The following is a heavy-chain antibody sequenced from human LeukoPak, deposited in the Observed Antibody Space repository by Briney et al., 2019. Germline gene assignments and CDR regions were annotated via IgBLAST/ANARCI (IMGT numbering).Heavy chain of an antibody. CDR2: IYYSGST. CDR3: ARDRTGYSTSWGYFDY. Sequence: SETLSLTCTVSGGSISSYYRSWIRQPPGKGLEWIWYIYYSGSTNYNPSLKSRVTISVDTSKNQFSLKLSSVTAADTAVYYCARDRTGYSTSWGYFDYWGQGTLVTVSS. J-gene: IGHJ4*02. V-gene: IGHV4-59*01. CDR1: GGSISSYY. D-gene: IGHD6-13*01.